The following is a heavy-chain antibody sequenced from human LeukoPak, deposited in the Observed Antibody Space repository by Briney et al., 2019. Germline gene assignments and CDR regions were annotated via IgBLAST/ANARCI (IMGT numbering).Heavy chain of an antibody. Sequence: GGSLRLSCAASGFTFSSCAMHWVRQAPGKGLEWVAVISYDGSNKYYADSVKGRFTISRDNAKNSLYLQMNSLRAEDTAVYYCARGMYYDFWSGYQKYYYYYMDVWGKGTTVTVSS. J-gene: IGHJ6*03. CDR2: ISYDGSNK. CDR1: GFTFSSCA. D-gene: IGHD3-3*01. V-gene: IGHV3-30*04. CDR3: ARGMYYDFWSGYQKYYYYYMDV.